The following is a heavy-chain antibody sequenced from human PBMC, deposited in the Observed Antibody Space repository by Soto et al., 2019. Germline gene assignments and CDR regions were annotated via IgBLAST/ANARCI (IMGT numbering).Heavy chain of an antibody. Sequence: GGSLRLSCAATGFTFSTYSMNWVRQAPGKGLEWVSYISSSSSTIFYTDSVKGRFTVSRDNAKNSLYLQMNSLRAEDTAVYYCARLATRYYFDYWGQGTLVTVSS. V-gene: IGHV3-48*01. CDR3: ARLATRYYFDY. CDR2: ISSSSSTI. J-gene: IGHJ4*02. CDR1: GFTFSTYS. D-gene: IGHD1-1*01.